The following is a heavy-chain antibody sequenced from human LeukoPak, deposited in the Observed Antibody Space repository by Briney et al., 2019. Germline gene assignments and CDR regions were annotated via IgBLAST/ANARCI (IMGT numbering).Heavy chain of an antibody. CDR1: GFSFDDYG. V-gene: IGHV3-20*01. D-gene: IGHD5-12*01. J-gene: IGHJ3*02. CDR3: VATIWNDAFDN. Sequence: GGSLRLSCAASGFSFDDYGMSWVRQVPGKGLEWVSGINWNGGSTGYADSVKGRFTISREKAKNSLYLQMNSLRVEDTALYHCVATIWNDAFDNWGQGTMVTVSS. CDR2: INWNGGST.